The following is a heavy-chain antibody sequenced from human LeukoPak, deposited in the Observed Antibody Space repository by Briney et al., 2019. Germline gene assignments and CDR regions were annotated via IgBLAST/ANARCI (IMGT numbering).Heavy chain of an antibody. CDR2: IYYSGST. J-gene: IGHJ3*02. CDR1: GGSISSGDYY. Sequence: SQTLSLTCTVSGGSISSGDYYWSWIRQPPGKGLEWIGCIYYSGSTYYNPSLKSRVTISVDTSKNQFSLKLSSVTAADTAVYYCARGWGLYYDSSGPGAFDSWGQGTMVTVSS. D-gene: IGHD3-22*01. V-gene: IGHV4-30-4*01. CDR3: ARGWGLYYDSSGPGAFDS.